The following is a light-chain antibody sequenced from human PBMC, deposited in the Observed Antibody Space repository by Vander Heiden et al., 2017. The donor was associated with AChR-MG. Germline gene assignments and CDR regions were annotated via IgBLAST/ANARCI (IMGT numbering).Light chain of an antibody. V-gene: IGKV3-11*01. Sequence: EIVLTQSPATLSLSPGERATLSCRASQSVSIYLAWYQQKPGQAPRLLIYDASNRATGIPARFSGSGSGTDFTLTISSLEPEDFAVYYCQQPSNWPPITFGQGTRLEIK. J-gene: IGKJ5*01. CDR3: QQPSNWPPIT. CDR2: DAS. CDR1: QSVSIY.